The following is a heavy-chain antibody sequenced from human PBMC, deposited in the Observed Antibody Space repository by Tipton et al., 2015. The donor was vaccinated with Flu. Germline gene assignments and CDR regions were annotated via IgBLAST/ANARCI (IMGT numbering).Heavy chain of an antibody. CDR1: GGTFSKNA. J-gene: IGHJ4*02. V-gene: IGHV1-69*01. CDR2: IIPMFGTA. CDR3: ARGRDTTLMVYSSLDS. Sequence: QLVQSGAEVKKPGSSVKVSCKASGGTFSKNAISWVRQAPGQGLEWMGGIIPMFGTANYALKFQDRLAITADESTSTAYMEFSSLVSEDTAVYYCARGRDTTLMVYSSLDSWGQGTRVTVSS. D-gene: IGHD2-8*01.